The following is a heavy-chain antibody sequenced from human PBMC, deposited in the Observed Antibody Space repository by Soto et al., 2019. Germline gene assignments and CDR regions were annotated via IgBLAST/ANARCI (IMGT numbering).Heavy chain of an antibody. J-gene: IGHJ3*02. V-gene: IGHV3-23*01. CDR2: ISYSADKT. D-gene: IGHD1-7*01. CDR1: GLTFSSYV. Sequence: EVQLLESGGGLVQPGGSLRLSCAASGLTFSSYVMNWVRQAPGKGLEWVSTISYSADKTFYADSVKGRFTISRDNSRDTLFLQMNSLRADDAAVYYCARRAKTATTNWGAFDIWGQGTMVTVSS. CDR3: ARRAKTATTNWGAFDI.